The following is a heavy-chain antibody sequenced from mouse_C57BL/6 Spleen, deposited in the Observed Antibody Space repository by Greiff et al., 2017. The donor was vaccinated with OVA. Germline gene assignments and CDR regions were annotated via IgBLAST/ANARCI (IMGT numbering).Heavy chain of an antibody. CDR1: GYAFSSSW. Sequence: VQLQQSGPELVKPGASVKISCKASGYAFSSSWMNWVKQRPGKGLEWIGRIYPGDGDTNYNGKFKGKATLTADKSSSTAYMQLSSLTSEDSAVYFCERCGYDYDFYAMDYWGQGTSVTVSS. D-gene: IGHD2-4*01. J-gene: IGHJ4*01. V-gene: IGHV1-82*01. CDR2: IYPGDGDT. CDR3: ERCGYDYDFYAMDY.